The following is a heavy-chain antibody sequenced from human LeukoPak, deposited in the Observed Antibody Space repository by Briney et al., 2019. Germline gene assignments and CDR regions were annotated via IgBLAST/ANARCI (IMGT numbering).Heavy chain of an antibody. CDR1: GGSISSSSYY. CDR2: IYYSGST. CDR3: ARRLWLSN. J-gene: IGHJ4*02. D-gene: IGHD5-18*01. V-gene: IGHV4-39*01. Sequence: SETLSLTCTVSGGSISSSSYYWGWIRQPPGKGLEWIGSIYYSGSTYYNPSLKSRVTISVDTSKNQFSLKLSSVTAADTAVYYCARRLWLSNWGQGTLVTVSS.